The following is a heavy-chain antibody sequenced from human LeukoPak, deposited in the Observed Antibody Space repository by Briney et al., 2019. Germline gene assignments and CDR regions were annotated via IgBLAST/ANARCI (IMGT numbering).Heavy chain of an antibody. Sequence: LSETLSLTCAVYGGSFSGYYWSWIRQPPGKGLEWIGEINHSGSTNYNPSLKSRVAISVDTSKNQFSLKLSSVTAADTAVYYCARGLAIFGVVIPWAFDIWGQGTMVTVSS. CDR3: ARGLAIFGVVIPWAFDI. V-gene: IGHV4-34*01. D-gene: IGHD3-3*01. J-gene: IGHJ3*02. CDR2: INHSGST. CDR1: GGSFSGYY.